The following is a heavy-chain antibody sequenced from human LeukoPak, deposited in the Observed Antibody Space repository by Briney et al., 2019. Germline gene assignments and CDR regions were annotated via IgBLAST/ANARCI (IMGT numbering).Heavy chain of an antibody. V-gene: IGHV3-48*03. D-gene: IGHD3-9*01. J-gene: IGHJ6*03. CDR3: AREPYDLWTVRVYYYYMDV. CDR1: GFIFSSYE. Sequence: GGSLRLSCAASGFIFSSYEMNWVRQAPGKGLEWVSYISSSGSTIYYADSVKGRFTISRDNAKNSLYLQMNSLRAEDTAVYYCAREPYDLWTVRVYYYYMDVWGKGTTVTVSS. CDR2: ISSSGSTI.